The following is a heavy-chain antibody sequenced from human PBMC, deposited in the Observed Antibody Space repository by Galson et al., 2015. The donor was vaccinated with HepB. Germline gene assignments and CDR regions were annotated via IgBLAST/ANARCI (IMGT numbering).Heavy chain of an antibody. V-gene: IGHV5-10-1*01. J-gene: IGHJ4*02. Sequence: QSGAEVKKPGESLRISCKASGYSFTSYWIFWVRQMPGKGLEWMGRIDPTDSYTNYSPSFQGHVTISVDKSISTAYLQWSSLKASDTAMYYCARPPTVTTPQDYWGQGTLVTVSS. CDR1: GYSFTSYW. CDR3: ARPPTVTTPQDY. D-gene: IGHD4-17*01. CDR2: IDPTDSYT.